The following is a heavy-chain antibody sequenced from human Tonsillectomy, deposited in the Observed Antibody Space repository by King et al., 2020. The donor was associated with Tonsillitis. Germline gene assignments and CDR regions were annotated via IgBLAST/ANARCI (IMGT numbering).Heavy chain of an antibody. V-gene: IGHV3-53*01. J-gene: IGHJ3*02. CDR3: ARTAAFDI. Sequence: VQLVESGGGLIQPGGSLRLSCATSGFTVSSNYMSWVRQAPGKGLEGVSVIYSVGSTYYADSVKGRFTISRDNSKNTLYLQMNSLRAEDTAVYHCARTAAFDIWGQGTMVTVSS. CDR2: IYSVGST. CDR1: GFTVSSNY.